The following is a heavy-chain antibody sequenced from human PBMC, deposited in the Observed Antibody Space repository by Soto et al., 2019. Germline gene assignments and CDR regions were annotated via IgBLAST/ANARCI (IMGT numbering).Heavy chain of an antibody. CDR2: IYYSGST. CDR1: GGSISSGGYY. CDR3: SRGLITGSHYSGGWYYFDS. D-gene: IGHD6-19*01. Sequence: PSETLSLTCAVSGGSISSGGYYWSWIRQHPGKGLEWIGYIYYSGSTYYNPSLKSRVTISVHTSNSQFFLELSSVTAADTAVYYCSRGLITGSHYSGGWYYFDSWGQGTQVTVSS. J-gene: IGHJ4*02. V-gene: IGHV4-31*11.